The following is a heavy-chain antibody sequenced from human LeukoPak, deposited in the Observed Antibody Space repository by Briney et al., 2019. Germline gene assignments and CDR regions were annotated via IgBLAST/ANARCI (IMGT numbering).Heavy chain of an antibody. CDR2: IIPIFGTA. CDR3: ARGLGYCSGGSCLYYYYYGMDV. J-gene: IGHJ6*02. Sequence: SVKVSCKASGYTFSTFDISWVRQAPGQGLEWMGGIIPIFGTANYAQKFQGRVTITADESTSTAYMELSSLRSEDTAVYYCARGLGYCSGGSCLYYYYYGMDVWGQGTTVTVSS. V-gene: IGHV1-69*13. D-gene: IGHD2-15*01. CDR1: GYTFSTFD.